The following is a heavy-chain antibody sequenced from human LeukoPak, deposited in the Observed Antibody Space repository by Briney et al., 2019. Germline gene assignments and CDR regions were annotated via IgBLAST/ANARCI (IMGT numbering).Heavy chain of an antibody. J-gene: IGHJ6*02. D-gene: IGHD4-23*01. V-gene: IGHV3-7*01. Sequence: GGSLRLSCAASGFTFSTYAMSWVRQAPGKGLDWVANIKKDGSEKYYVDSVKGRFTISRDNAKNSLYLQMNSLRSEDTAVYYCARADYGGNAGWGNHYYGMDVWGQGTTVTVSS. CDR1: GFTFSTYA. CDR3: ARADYGGNAGWGNHYYGMDV. CDR2: IKKDGSEK.